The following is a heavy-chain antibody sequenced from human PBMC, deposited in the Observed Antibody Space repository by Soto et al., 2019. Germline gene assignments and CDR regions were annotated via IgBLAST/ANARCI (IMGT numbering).Heavy chain of an antibody. J-gene: IGHJ4*02. Sequence: QVQLVQSGAEVKKPGASVKVSCKASGYTFTGYYMHWVRQAPGQGLEWMGWINPNSGGTNYAQKFQGRVTMTRDTSISTAYMELSRLRSDDTAVYYCARDPANLMATRPKYYFDYWGQGTLVTVSS. CDR3: ARDPANLMATRPKYYFDY. CDR1: GYTFTGYY. D-gene: IGHD2-8*01. CDR2: INPNSGGT. V-gene: IGHV1-2*02.